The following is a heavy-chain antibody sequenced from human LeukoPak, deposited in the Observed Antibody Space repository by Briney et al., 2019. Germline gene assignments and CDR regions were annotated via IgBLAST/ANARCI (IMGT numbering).Heavy chain of an antibody. CDR3: ARDWAAGSNWFDP. D-gene: IGHD6-13*01. V-gene: IGHV3-30*04. CDR2: ISYDGSNK. Sequence: GRSLRLSCAASGFTFSSYAMHWVRQASGKGLEWVAVISYDGSNKYYADSVKGRFTISRDNSKNTLYLQMNSLRAEDTAVYYCARDWAAGSNWFDPWGQGTLVTVSS. J-gene: IGHJ5*02. CDR1: GFTFSSYA.